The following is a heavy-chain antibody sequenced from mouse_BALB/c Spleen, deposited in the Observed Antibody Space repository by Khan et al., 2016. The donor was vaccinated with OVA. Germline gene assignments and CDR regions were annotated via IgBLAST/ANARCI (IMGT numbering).Heavy chain of an antibody. V-gene: IGHV1-31*01. CDR3: TKQGYGAWFTY. D-gene: IGHD2-2*01. CDR2: IDPFSGVT. Sequence: EVQLQQSGPELMKPGASVKISCKASGYSFTSYYIHWLMQSHGKSLEWIGYIDPFSGVTTYNQKFKGKATLTVDKSSSTAYMHLSNLTSADSAVYACTKQGYGAWFTYWGQGTLVTVSA. J-gene: IGHJ3*01. CDR1: GYSFTSYY.